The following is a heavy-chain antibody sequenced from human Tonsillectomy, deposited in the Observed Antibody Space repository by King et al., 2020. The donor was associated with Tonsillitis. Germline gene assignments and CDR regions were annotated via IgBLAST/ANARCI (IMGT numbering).Heavy chain of an antibody. D-gene: IGHD1-26*01. CDR2: ICWNRGSM. V-gene: IGHV3-9*01. CDR3: AKDIGVGGTGDAFDI. CDR1: GFTFDDYA. Sequence: VQLVESGGGLVQPGRSLRLSCAASGFTFDDYAMHWVRQAPGKGLEWVSSICWNRGSMGYAASVKGRFTISRDNAKNSLYLQMNSLRAEDTALYYCAKDIGVGGTGDAFDIWGQGTMVTVSS. J-gene: IGHJ3*02.